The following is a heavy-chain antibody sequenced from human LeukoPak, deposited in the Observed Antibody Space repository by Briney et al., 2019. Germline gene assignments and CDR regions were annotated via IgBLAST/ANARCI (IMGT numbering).Heavy chain of an antibody. CDR3: ARAYYPGLGAFDI. CDR1: GGSISSSSYY. V-gene: IGHV4-39*07. D-gene: IGHD3-10*01. CDR2: IYYSGST. J-gene: IGHJ3*02. Sequence: SETLSLTCTVSGGSISSSSYYWGWIRQPPGKGLEWIGSIYYSGSTYYNPSLKSRVTISVDTSKNQFSLKLSSVTAADTAVYYCARAYYPGLGAFDIWGQGTMVTVSS.